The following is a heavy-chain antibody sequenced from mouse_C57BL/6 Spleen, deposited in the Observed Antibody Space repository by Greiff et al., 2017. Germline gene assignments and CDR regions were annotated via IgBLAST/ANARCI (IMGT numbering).Heavy chain of an antibody. J-gene: IGHJ4*01. D-gene: IGHD1-1*01. Sequence: QVQLQQSGAELMKPGASVKLSCKATGYTFTGYWIEWVKQRPGHGLEWLGEILPGSGSTNYNEKFKGKATFTAATSSNTAYMQLSSLTTEDSAIYYCARSSLTTVVATRAMDYWGQGTSVTVSS. CDR1: GYTFTGYW. CDR3: ARSSLTTVVATRAMDY. V-gene: IGHV1-9*01. CDR2: ILPGSGST.